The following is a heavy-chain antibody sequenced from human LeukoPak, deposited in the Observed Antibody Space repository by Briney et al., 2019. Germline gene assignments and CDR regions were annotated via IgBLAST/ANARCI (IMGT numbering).Heavy chain of an antibody. D-gene: IGHD3-22*01. CDR2: IYPGDSDT. CDR1: GYSFTNYW. CDR3: ARLLNYDDLDY. Sequence: GESLKISFKGSGYSFTNYWIGWVRQMPGKGLEWMGIIYPGDSDTRHSPSFQGQVTISADKSITTAYLQWSSLKASDTAMYYCARLLNYDDLDYWGQGTLVTVSS. V-gene: IGHV5-51*01. J-gene: IGHJ4*02.